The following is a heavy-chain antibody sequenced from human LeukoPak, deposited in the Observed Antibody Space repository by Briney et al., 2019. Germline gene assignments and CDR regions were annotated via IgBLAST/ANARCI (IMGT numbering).Heavy chain of an antibody. CDR1: GGSVSDYY. V-gene: IGHV4-59*02. CDR3: ARRGRDYDFWSGYYYYYYYMDV. D-gene: IGHD3-3*01. CDR2: IYHTGST. J-gene: IGHJ6*03. Sequence: PSETLSLTCTISGGSVSDYYWSWIRQSPGKGLEWIGYIYHTGSTSYSPSLKSRVTISADTSQNQFSLKLSSVTAADTAVYYCARRGRDYDFWSGYYYYYYYMDVWGKGTTVTVSS.